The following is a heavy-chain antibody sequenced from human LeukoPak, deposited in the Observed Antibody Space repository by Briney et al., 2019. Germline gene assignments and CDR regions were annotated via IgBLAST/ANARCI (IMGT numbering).Heavy chain of an antibody. CDR2: INPNRGGT. V-gene: IGHV1-2*02. CDR3: AREAPPYYDILTGYYNVRYFDY. D-gene: IGHD3-9*01. CDR1: VYTFTVYY. Sequence: ASVSVSFKASVYTFTVYYMHWVRQARGQGREWMGWINPNRGGTNYTQKLQGRVPMTRDTSISTAYMELSRLRSDDTAVYYCAREAPPYYDILTGYYNVRYFDYWGQGTLVTVSS. J-gene: IGHJ4*02.